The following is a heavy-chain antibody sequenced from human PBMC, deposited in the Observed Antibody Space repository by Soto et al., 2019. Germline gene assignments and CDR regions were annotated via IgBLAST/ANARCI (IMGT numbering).Heavy chain of an antibody. CDR1: GFTFRQYG. V-gene: IGHV3-33*01. CDR2: IFYDGFNE. D-gene: IGHD6-19*01. Sequence: QVQLVESGGGVVQPGTSLRLSCAASGFTFRQYGMHWFRQAPGKGLDWVAVIFYDGFNEYYADSVRGRFTISRDNSGNMVYLQMNSLRAEDTAVYYCARGWGSGVHLSCLDLWGQGTAVVVSS. J-gene: IGHJ3*01. CDR3: ARGWGSGVHLSCLDL.